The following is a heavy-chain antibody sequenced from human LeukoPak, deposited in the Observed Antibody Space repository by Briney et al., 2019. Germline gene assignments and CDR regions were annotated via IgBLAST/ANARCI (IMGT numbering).Heavy chain of an antibody. V-gene: IGHV4-39*01. Sequence: KPSETLSLTCTVSGGSISSSSYYWGWIRQPPGKGLEWIGSIYYSGSTYYNPSLKSRVTISVDTSKNQFSLKLSSVTAADTAVYYCARHMGEGRQQLVHWFDPWGQGTLVTVSS. CDR3: ARHMGEGRQQLVHWFDP. J-gene: IGHJ5*02. CDR2: IYYSGST. CDR1: GGSISSSSYY. D-gene: IGHD6-13*01.